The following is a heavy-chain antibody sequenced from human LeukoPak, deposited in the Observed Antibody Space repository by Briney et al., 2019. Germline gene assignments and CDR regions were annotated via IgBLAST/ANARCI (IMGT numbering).Heavy chain of an antibody. Sequence: SPSETLSLTCAVYGGSFSGYYWSWIRQPPGKGLEWIGEINHSGSTNYNPSLESRVTISVDTSKNQFSLKLNSVTAADTAVYYCARGQYYGSGSYYRNWGQGTLVTVSS. CDR2: INHSGST. V-gene: IGHV4-34*01. D-gene: IGHD3-10*01. CDR3: ARGQYYGSGSYYRN. CDR1: GGSFSGYY. J-gene: IGHJ4*02.